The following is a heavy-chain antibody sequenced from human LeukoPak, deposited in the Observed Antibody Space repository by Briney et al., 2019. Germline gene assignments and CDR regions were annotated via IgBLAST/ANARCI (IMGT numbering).Heavy chain of an antibody. Sequence: GGSLRLSCAASGFIFSSYSMSWVRQAPGKGLEWVSTISNSDDSTYYADSVKGRFTISRDNSENTLFLRMNSLRAEDTAVYYCAKATGYLLWGQGTLVIVSS. J-gene: IGHJ4*02. CDR3: AKATGYLL. D-gene: IGHD1-14*01. CDR1: GFIFSSYS. CDR2: ISNSDDST. V-gene: IGHV3-23*01.